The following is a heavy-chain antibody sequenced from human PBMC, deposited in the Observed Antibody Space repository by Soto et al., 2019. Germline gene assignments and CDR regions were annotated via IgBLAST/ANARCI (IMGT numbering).Heavy chain of an antibody. D-gene: IGHD3-10*01. V-gene: IGHV4-34*01. Sequence: SETLSLTCAVYGGSFSGYYWSWIRQPPGKGLEWIGEINHSGSTNYNPSLKSRVTISVDTSKNQFSLKLSSVTAADTAVYYCAVMNYYGSGSYYKPWRFDYWGQGTLVTVSS. CDR3: AVMNYYGSGSYYKPWRFDY. CDR1: GGSFSGYY. CDR2: INHSGST. J-gene: IGHJ4*02.